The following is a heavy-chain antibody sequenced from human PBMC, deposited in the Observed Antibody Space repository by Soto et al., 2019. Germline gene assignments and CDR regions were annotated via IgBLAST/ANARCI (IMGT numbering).Heavy chain of an antibody. CDR2: ISAYNGNT. CDR3: ARDLGDIVVVPAASDAFDI. J-gene: IGHJ3*02. V-gene: IGHV1-18*01. D-gene: IGHD2-2*01. CDR1: GYAFTIYG. Sequence: VSVKVSCKASGYAFTIYGISWVRQAPGQGLEWMGWISAYNGNTNYAQKLQGRVTMTTDTSTSTAYMELRSLRSDDTAVYYCARDLGDIVVVPAASDAFDIWGQGTMVTVSS.